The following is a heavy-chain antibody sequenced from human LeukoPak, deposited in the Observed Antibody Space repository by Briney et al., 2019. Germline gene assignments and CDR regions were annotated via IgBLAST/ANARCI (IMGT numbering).Heavy chain of an antibody. CDR2: ISGSGGST. V-gene: IGHV3-23*01. CDR3: AREAYDFWSGYYPTPYYFDY. D-gene: IGHD3-3*01. Sequence: GGSLRLSCAASGFTFSSYAMSWVRQAPGKGLEWVSAISGSGGSTYYADSVKGRFTISRDNSKNTLYLQMNSLRAEDTAVYYCAREAYDFWSGYYPTPYYFDYWGQGTLVTVSS. J-gene: IGHJ4*02. CDR1: GFTFSSYA.